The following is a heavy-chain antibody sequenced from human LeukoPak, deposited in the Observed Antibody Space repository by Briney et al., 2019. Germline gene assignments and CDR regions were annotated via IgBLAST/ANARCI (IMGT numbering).Heavy chain of an antibody. CDR1: GGSISSYY. D-gene: IGHD3-9*01. Sequence: SETLSLTCTVSGGSISSYYWSWIRQPPGKGLEWIGYIYYSGSTNYNPSLKSRVTISVDTSKNQFSLKLSSVTAADTAVHYCARVGYDILTGPDAFDIWGQGTMVTVSS. V-gene: IGHV4-59*01. CDR2: IYYSGST. J-gene: IGHJ3*02. CDR3: ARVGYDILTGPDAFDI.